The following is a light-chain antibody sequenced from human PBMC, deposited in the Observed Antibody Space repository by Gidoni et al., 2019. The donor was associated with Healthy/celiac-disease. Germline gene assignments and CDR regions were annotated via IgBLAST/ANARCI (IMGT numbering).Light chain of an antibody. CDR2: WAS. J-gene: IGKJ1*01. CDR3: QEYHSPPT. CDR1: QSVLYSSNNKYY. V-gene: IGKV4-1*01. Sequence: DLVLTQSPDSLAVSLGETATINCKSSQSVLYSSNNKYYLTWYQQQPGQPPKLLIYWASTRESGVPDRFSGSGSGTDLTLTSSSVQEDDGVVYYWQEYHSPPTFGQGTKVEIK.